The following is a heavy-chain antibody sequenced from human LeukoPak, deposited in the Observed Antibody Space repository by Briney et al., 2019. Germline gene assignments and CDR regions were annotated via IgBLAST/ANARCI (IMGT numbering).Heavy chain of an antibody. CDR1: GYTFSGFY. Sequence: ASVKVSCKASGYTFSGFYIHWLRQAPGQGLDWIGWINPNSGVTNYAQKLQGRVTITRDTSIDTAYMQLSRLRSDDTAVYYCAKDRYGDYEAPFHYYMDAWGRGTTVTVSS. CDR3: AKDRYGDYEAPFHYYMDA. D-gene: IGHD5-12*01. V-gene: IGHV1-2*02. CDR2: INPNSGVT. J-gene: IGHJ6*03.